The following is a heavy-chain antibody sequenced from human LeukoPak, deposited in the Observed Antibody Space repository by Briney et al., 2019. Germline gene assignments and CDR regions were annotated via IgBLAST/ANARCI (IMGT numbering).Heavy chain of an antibody. J-gene: IGHJ4*02. V-gene: IGHV6-1*01. CDR2: TYYRSKWYY. Sequence: SQTLSLTCAISGNSVSSNSAAWNWIRQSPSRGLEWLGRTYYRSKWYYDYAVAVKSRISINPDTSKNQFSLQLSSVTPEDTAVYYCARDPVGGSTIFDYWGQGTLVTVSS. CDR3: ARDPVGGSTIFDY. D-gene: IGHD1-26*01. CDR1: GNSVSSNSAA.